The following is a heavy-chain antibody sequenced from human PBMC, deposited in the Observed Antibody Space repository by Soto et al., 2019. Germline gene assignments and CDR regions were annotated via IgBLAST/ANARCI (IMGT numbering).Heavy chain of an antibody. CDR3: AKVDTMLRGVIDY. CDR2: IYSSGTA. J-gene: IGHJ4*02. Sequence: QVQLQESGPGLVKPSQTLSLTCTVSGGSISSGDYYWSWIRQPPGKGLEWIGYIYSSGTAYYNPSLKSRVTISIDTSKKQFSLRLSSVTAADTAVYYCAKVDTMLRGVIDYWGQGTLVTVSS. D-gene: IGHD3-10*01. CDR1: GGSISSGDYY. V-gene: IGHV4-30-4*01.